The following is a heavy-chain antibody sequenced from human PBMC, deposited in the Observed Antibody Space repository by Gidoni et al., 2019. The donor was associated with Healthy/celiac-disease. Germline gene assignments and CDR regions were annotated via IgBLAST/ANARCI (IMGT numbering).Heavy chain of an antibody. Sequence: EVQLVESGGGLVQPGRSLRLSCAASGFTFDDYAMHWVRQAPGKGLEWVSGISWNSGSIGYADSVKGRFTISRDNAKNSLYLQMNSLRAEDTALYYCAKGGIAELEPRPFDYWGQGTLVTVSS. V-gene: IGHV3-9*01. CDR1: GFTFDDYA. CDR3: AKGGIAELEPRPFDY. J-gene: IGHJ4*02. CDR2: ISWNSGSI. D-gene: IGHD1-1*01.